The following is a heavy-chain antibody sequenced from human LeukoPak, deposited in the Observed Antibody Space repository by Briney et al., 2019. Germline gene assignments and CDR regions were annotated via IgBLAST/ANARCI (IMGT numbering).Heavy chain of an antibody. D-gene: IGHD4-23*01. CDR1: RESFSGYY. CDR3: ARGPNYGGNSKDFDY. J-gene: IGHJ4*02. Sequence: PSETLSLTSAHHRESFSGYYWSSIRQPPRKRREWIGEINQSGSINYNPSLKSRVTISVDTSKNQFSLKLSSVTAADTAVYYGARGPNYGGNSKDFDYWGQGTLVTVSS. CDR2: INQSGSI. V-gene: IGHV4-34*01.